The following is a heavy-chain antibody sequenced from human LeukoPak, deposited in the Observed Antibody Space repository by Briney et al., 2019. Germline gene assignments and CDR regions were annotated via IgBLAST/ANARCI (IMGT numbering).Heavy chain of an antibody. Sequence: SETLSLTCTVSGGSISSGGYYWSWIRQPPGKGLEWIGYIYHSGSTYYNPSLKSRVTISVDRSKNQFSLKLSSVTAADTAVYYCARGERDYYDSSGPYFDYWGQGTLVTVSS. V-gene: IGHV4-30-2*01. D-gene: IGHD3-22*01. CDR3: ARGERDYYDSSGPYFDY. J-gene: IGHJ4*02. CDR2: IYHSGST. CDR1: GGSISSGGYY.